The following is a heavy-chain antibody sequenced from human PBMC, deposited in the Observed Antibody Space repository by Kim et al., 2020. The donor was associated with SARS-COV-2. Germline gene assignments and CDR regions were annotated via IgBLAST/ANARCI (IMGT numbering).Heavy chain of an antibody. CDR2: IYYSGST. D-gene: IGHD3-10*01. CDR3: ARQQYGSGSYYNYYYYGMDV. J-gene: IGHJ6*02. CDR1: GGSISSYY. V-gene: IGHV4-59*08. Sequence: SETLSLTCTVSGGSISSYYWSWIRQPPGKGLEWIGYIYYSGSTNYNPSLKSRVTISVDTSKNQFSLKLSSVTAADTAVYYCARQQYGSGSYYNYYYYGMDVWGRGTTVTVSS.